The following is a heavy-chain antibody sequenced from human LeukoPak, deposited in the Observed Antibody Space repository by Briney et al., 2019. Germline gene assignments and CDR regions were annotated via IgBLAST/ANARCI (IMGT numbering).Heavy chain of an antibody. CDR1: GFTFSSYG. CDR3: AKSGDCSSTSCYTGFDY. CDR2: IRYDGSNK. Sequence: GGSLRLSCAASGFTFSSYGMHWVRQAPGKGLEWVAFIRYDGSNKYYADSVKGRFTISRDNSKNTLYLQMNSLRAEDTAVYYCAKSGDCSSTSCYTGFDYWGQGTLVTVSS. D-gene: IGHD2-2*02. J-gene: IGHJ4*02. V-gene: IGHV3-30*02.